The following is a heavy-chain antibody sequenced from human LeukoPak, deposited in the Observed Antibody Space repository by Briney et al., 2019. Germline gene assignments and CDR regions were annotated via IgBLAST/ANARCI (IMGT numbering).Heavy chain of an antibody. Sequence: GGSLRLSCAASGFTFSSYALSWVRQAPGKGLEWVAVISYDGSNKYYADSVKGRFTISRDNSKNTLYLQMNSLRAEDTAVYYCARSDYYDSSGLDYWGQGTLVTVSS. CDR2: ISYDGSNK. CDR1: GFTFSSYA. J-gene: IGHJ4*02. CDR3: ARSDYYDSSGLDY. V-gene: IGHV3-30-3*01. D-gene: IGHD3-22*01.